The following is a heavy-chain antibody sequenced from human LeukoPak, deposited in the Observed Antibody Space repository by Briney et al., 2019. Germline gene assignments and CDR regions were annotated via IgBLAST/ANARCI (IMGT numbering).Heavy chain of an antibody. V-gene: IGHV1-69*01. Sequence: SVKVSCKASGGTFSSYAISWVRQAPGQGLEWMGGIIPIFGTANYAQKFQGRVTITADESTSTAYMELSSLRSEDTAVYYCARSLGYCSGTSCSVYAFDIWGQGTMVTVSS. CDR3: ARSLGYCSGTSCSVYAFDI. D-gene: IGHD2-2*01. J-gene: IGHJ3*02. CDR2: IIPIFGTA. CDR1: GGTFSSYA.